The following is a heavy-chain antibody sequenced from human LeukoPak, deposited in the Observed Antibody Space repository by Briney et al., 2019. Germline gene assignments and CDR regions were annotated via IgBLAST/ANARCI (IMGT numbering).Heavy chain of an antibody. CDR1: GGTFSSYA. J-gene: IGHJ4*02. Sequence: GASVKVSCKASGGTFSSYAISWVRQAPVQGLEWMGGIIPIFGTANYAQKFQGRVTITADESTSTAYMELSSLRSEDTAVYYCATSSGSYGLSIDYWGQGTLVTVSS. V-gene: IGHV1-69*01. CDR3: ATSSGSYGLSIDY. CDR2: IIPIFGTA. D-gene: IGHD1-26*01.